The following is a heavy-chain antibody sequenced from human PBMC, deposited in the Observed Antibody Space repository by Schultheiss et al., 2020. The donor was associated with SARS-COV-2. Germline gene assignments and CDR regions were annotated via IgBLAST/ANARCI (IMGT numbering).Heavy chain of an antibody. CDR1: GGSFSGYY. D-gene: IGHD6-25*01. CDR2: INHSGST. J-gene: IGHJ6*02. CDR3: ARVGGRPYSSAYYYYYYGMDV. V-gene: IGHV4-34*01. Sequence: GSLRLSCAVYGGSFSGYYWSWIRQPPGKGLEWIGEINHSGSTNYNPSLKSRVTISVDTSKNQFSLKLSSVTAADTAVYYCARVGGRPYSSAYYYYYYGMDVWGQGTTVTVSS.